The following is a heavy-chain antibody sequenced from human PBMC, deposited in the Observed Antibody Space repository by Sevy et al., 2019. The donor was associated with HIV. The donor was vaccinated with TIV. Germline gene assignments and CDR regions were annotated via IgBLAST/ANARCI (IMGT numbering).Heavy chain of an antibody. V-gene: IGHV3-30-3*01. CDR2: ISYDGSNK. D-gene: IGHD5-18*01. Sequence: GGSLRLSCAASGFTFSSYAMHWVRQAPGKGLEWVAVISYDGSNKYYADSVKGRFTISSDNSRNTRYLQMNSLRAEDTAVYYCARDMPSAMVTWARVRPFDYWGQGTLVTVSS. CDR1: GFTFSSYA. CDR3: ARDMPSAMVTWARVRPFDY. J-gene: IGHJ4*02.